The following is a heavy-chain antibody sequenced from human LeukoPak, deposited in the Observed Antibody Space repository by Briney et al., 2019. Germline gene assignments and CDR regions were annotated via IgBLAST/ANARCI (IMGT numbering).Heavy chain of an antibody. J-gene: IGHJ4*02. V-gene: IGHV3-23*01. CDR2: ISASGGST. Sequence: GGSLRLSFAPSGFTCRSYARTGVCQAPGKELEGVSGISASGGSTYYADPVKGRFTISRDNSKNTLYLQMKSLRDEDTAEYYCASLPSGTTIVDYWGQGTLVTVSS. CDR3: ASLPSGTTIVDY. D-gene: IGHD3-10*01. CDR1: GFTCRSYA.